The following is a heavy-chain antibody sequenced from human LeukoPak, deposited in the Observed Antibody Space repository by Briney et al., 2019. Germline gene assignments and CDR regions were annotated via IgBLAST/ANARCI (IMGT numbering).Heavy chain of an antibody. CDR3: ARRYCSGGSCFPRHFDF. Sequence: SETLSLTCTVSGGSISSYYWSWIRQPPGKGLEWIGYIYYSGGTNYNPSLKSRVTISIDTSKNQFSLKLNSVTAADTAVYYCARRYCSGGSCFPRHFDFWGQGTLVTVSS. CDR2: IYYSGGT. CDR1: GGSISSYY. V-gene: IGHV4-59*08. J-gene: IGHJ4*02. D-gene: IGHD2-15*01.